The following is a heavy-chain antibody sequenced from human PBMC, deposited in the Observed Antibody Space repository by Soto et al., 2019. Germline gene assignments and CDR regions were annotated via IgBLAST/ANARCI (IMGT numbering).Heavy chain of an antibody. D-gene: IGHD4-17*01. CDR1: GGYISSYY. CDR3: ARTTVTPRDAFDI. J-gene: IGHJ3*02. Sequence: SETLSLTCTVSGGYISSYYWSWIRQPPGKGLEWIGYIYYSGSTNYNPSLKSRVTISVDTSKNQFSLKLSSVTAADTAVYYCARTTVTPRDAFDIWGQGTMVTVSS. CDR2: IYYSGST. V-gene: IGHV4-59*08.